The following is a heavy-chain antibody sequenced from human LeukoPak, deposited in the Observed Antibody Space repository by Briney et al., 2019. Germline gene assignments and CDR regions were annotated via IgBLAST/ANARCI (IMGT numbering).Heavy chain of an antibody. J-gene: IGHJ4*02. CDR2: INPSGGNT. V-gene: IGHV1-46*01. CDR3: VSYSSGYYFDY. Sequence: ASVKVSCKASGYTFTNYYMHWVRQAPGQGLEWMGRINPSGGNTDYAQKFQGRVTMTGDTSTSTVYMELSSLISEDTAVYYCVSYSSGYYFDYWGQGTLVTVSS. CDR1: GYTFTNYY. D-gene: IGHD6-25*01.